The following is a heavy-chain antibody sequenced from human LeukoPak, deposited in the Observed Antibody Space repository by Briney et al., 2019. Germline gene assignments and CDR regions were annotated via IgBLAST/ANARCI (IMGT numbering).Heavy chain of an antibody. J-gene: IGHJ4*02. CDR2: INHSGST. D-gene: IGHD3-22*01. V-gene: IGHV4-34*01. Sequence: SETLSLTCAVYGGSFSGYYWSWIRQPPGKGLEWIGEINHSGSTNYNSSLKSRVTISVDTSKNQFSLKLSSVTAADTAVYYCARVPRGDSNAYKGVYWGQGTLVTVSS. CDR3: ARVPRGDSNAYKGVY. CDR1: GGSFSGYY.